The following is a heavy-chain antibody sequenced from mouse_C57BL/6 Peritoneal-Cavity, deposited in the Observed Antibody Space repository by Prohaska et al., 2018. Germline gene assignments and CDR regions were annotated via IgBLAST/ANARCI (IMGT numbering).Heavy chain of an antibody. CDR3: ARDYGSIYGYLGV. J-gene: IGHJ1*03. CDR1: GYSFTDYN. Sequence: EFQLQQSGPELVKPGASEKISCKASGYSFTDYNMNWVKQSNGKSLEWIGVINTNYGTTSYNQKFKGKATLTVDQSSSTAYMQLNSLTSADSAFYHCARDYGSIYGYLGVWGTGTTVTVSS. D-gene: IGHD1-1*01. V-gene: IGHV1-39*01. CDR2: INTNYGTT.